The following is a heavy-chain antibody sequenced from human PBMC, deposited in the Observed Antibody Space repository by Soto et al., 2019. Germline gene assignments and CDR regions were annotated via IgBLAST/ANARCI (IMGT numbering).Heavy chain of an antibody. D-gene: IGHD6-13*01. CDR1: GVTWRSYA. J-gene: IGHJ6*02. CDR2: ISYDGSNK. CDR3: ARASIPGYSSSWYQSYYYGMDV. Sequence: PRGSLTLSCGGCGVTWRSYAMRWGGQAPGKGLEWEAVISYDGSNKYYADSVKGRFTISRDNSKNTLYLQMNSLRAEDTAVYYCARASIPGYSSSWYQSYYYGMDVWGQGTTVTVSS. V-gene: IGHV3-30-3*01.